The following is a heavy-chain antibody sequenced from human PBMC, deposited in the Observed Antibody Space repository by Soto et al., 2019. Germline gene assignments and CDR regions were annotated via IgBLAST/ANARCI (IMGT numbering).Heavy chain of an antibody. CDR2: ISYDGSNK. Sequence: GGSLRLSCAASGFTFSSYGMRWVRQAPGKGLEWVAVISYDGSNKYYADSVKGRFTISRDNSKNTLYLQMNSLRAEDTAVYYCAKVPIAGPFDYWGQGTLVTVSS. D-gene: IGHD1-1*01. CDR3: AKVPIAGPFDY. J-gene: IGHJ4*02. CDR1: GFTFSSYG. V-gene: IGHV3-30*18.